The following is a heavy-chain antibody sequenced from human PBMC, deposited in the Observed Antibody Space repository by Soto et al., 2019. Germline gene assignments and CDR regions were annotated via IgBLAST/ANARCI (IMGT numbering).Heavy chain of an antibody. CDR1: GGSISSSSYY. D-gene: IGHD6-19*01. J-gene: IGHJ4*02. V-gene: IGHV4-39*01. CDR3: ARPRRSGWLDY. Sequence: QLQLQESGPGLVKPSETLSLTCTVSGGSISSSSYYWGWIRQPPGKGLEWIGSIYYSGSTYYNPSLKSRVTISVDTSKNQFSLKLSSVTAADTAVYYCARPRRSGWLDYWGQGTLVTVCS. CDR2: IYYSGST.